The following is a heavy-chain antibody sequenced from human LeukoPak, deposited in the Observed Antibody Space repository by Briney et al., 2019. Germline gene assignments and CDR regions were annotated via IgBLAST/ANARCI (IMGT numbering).Heavy chain of an antibody. D-gene: IGHD3-9*01. CDR2: INPNSGGS. J-gene: IGHJ4*02. Sequence: ASVKVSCKASGYTFTDYYIHWVRQAPGLGLDWMAWINPNSGGSRFAQKFQDRVTMTRDTSISTAYMELSSLRSEDTAVYYCARVFSNSLHFDYGGQGTLVTVSS. CDR3: ARVFSNSLHFDY. CDR1: GYTFTDYY. V-gene: IGHV1-2*02.